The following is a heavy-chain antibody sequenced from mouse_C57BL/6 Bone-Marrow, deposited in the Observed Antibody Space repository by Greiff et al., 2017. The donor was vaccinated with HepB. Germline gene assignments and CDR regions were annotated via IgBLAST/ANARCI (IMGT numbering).Heavy chain of an antibody. V-gene: IGHV1-5*01. D-gene: IGHD1-1*01. Sequence: VQLQQSGTVLARPGASVKMSCKTSGYTFTSYWMHWVKQRPGQGLEWIGAIYPGNSDTSYNQKFKGKAKLTAVTSASTAYMELSSLTNEDSAVYYCTRFFITTVVATPYWYFDVWGTGTTVTVSS. CDR1: GYTFTSYW. J-gene: IGHJ1*03. CDR3: TRFFITTVVATPYWYFDV. CDR2: IYPGNSDT.